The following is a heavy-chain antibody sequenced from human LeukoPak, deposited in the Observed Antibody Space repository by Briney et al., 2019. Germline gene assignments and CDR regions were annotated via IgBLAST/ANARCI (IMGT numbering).Heavy chain of an antibody. CDR3: TKNDVGDYGT. CDR2: VFHTGTA. Sequence: SETLSLTCSVSGASISRTTYYWGWLRQPPGKGLEWIGSVFHTGTAYYNPSLRSRVTLSVDTSKNQFSLKMSSVTAADTAVYYCTKNDVGDYGTWGQGTRVAVS. CDR1: GASISRTTYY. V-gene: IGHV4-39*01. D-gene: IGHD4-17*01. J-gene: IGHJ5*02.